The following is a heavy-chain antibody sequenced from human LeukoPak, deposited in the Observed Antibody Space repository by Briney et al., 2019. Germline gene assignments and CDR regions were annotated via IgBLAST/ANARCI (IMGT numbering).Heavy chain of an antibody. CDR2: IIPIFGTA. CDR1: GGTFSSYA. D-gene: IGHD4-17*01. J-gene: IGHJ4*02. CDR3: ARGYGDYVLGY. V-gene: IGHV1-69*13. Sequence: GASVKVSCKASGGTFSSYAISWVRQAPGQGLEWVGGIIPIFGTASYAQKFQGRVTITADESTSTAYMELSSLRSEDTAVYYCARGYGDYVLGYWGQGTLVTVSS.